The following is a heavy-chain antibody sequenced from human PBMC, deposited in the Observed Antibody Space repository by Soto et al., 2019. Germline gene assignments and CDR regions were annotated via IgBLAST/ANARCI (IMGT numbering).Heavy chain of an antibody. CDR1: GGSISSGDYY. D-gene: IGHD3-3*01. J-gene: IGHJ5*02. CDR3: ARAPTAHYDFWSGLNWFDP. V-gene: IGHV4-30-4*01. Sequence: QVQLQGSGPGLVKPSQTLSLTCTVSGGSISSGDYYWSWIRQPPGKGLEWIGYIYYSGSTYYNPSLKSRVTISVDTSKNQFSLKLSSVTAADTAVYYCARAPTAHYDFWSGLNWFDPWGQGTLVTVSS. CDR2: IYYSGST.